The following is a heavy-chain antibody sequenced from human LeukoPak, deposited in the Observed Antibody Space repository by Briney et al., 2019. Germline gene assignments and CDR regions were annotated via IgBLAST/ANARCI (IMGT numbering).Heavy chain of an antibody. Sequence: TLSLTCAVYGGSFSGYYWSWIRQPPGKALEWLARIDWDDDKYYSASLKTRLTISKDTSKNQVVVTMTDVDPVDTATYYCARIARYGWYFDRWGQGTLVTVSS. CDR3: ARIARYGWYFDR. J-gene: IGHJ4*02. CDR1: GGSFSGYY. D-gene: IGHD5-18*01. V-gene: IGHV2-70*11. CDR2: IDWDDDK.